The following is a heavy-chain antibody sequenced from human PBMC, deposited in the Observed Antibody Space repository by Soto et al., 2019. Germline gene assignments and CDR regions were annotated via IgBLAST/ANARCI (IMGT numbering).Heavy chain of an antibody. Sequence: EVQLVESGGGLAQPGGSLRLSCAASGFTFSDYGVTWVRQAPGKGLEWISYISSGRDTIYYADSVKGRVTISGDDAKETLSLERNSKRDKDTAVYYCNRVSRSWEDDTWGLCTMVTVSS. CDR3: NRVSRSWEDDT. CDR2: ISSGRDTI. V-gene: IGHV3-48*02. D-gene: IGHD1-26*01. J-gene: IGHJ5*02. CDR1: GFTFSDYG.